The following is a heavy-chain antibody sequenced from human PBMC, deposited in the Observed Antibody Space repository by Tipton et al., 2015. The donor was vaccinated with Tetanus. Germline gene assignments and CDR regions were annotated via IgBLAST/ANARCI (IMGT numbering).Heavy chain of an antibody. V-gene: IGHV4-34*01. CDR1: GGSFSGYY. Sequence: GLVKPSETLSLTCGVYGGSFSGYYWTWIRQPPGKGLEGLGEVTHSGSTNYNPSLQSRVTISLDTAKKQFSLKLTSVIAADTAVHFCARGRSSDPNRPNCFDYWGQGTLVPVSS. CDR3: ARGRSSDPNRPNCFDY. CDR2: VTHSGST. J-gene: IGHJ4*02. D-gene: IGHD1-14*01.